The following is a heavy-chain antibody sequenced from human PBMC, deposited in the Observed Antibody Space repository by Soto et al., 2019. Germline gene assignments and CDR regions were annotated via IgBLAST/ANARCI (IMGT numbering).Heavy chain of an antibody. D-gene: IGHD2-2*01. J-gene: IGHJ5*02. CDR3: AILVVPAAMDNWFDP. CDR1: GFTFDDYA. Sequence: GGSLRLSCAASGFTFDDYAMHWVRQAPGKGLEWVSGISWNSGSIGYADSVKGRFTISRDNAKNSLYLQMNSLRAEDTALYYCAILVVPAAMDNWFDPWGQGTLVTVSS. V-gene: IGHV3-9*01. CDR2: ISWNSGSI.